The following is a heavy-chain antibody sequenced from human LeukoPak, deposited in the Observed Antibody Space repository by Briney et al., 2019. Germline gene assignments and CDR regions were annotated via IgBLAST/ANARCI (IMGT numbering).Heavy chain of an antibody. D-gene: IGHD3-16*01. J-gene: IGHJ2*01. V-gene: IGHV3-20*01. CDR2: INWDGGST. CDR3: ARADSPNEYVLYGFDV. Sequence: PGGSLRLSCAASGFTFDDYGMSWLRQAPGKGLEWVSGINWDGGSTGYADSVKGRFTNSRENAKNSLYLQMNRLSAEDTALYHCARADSPNEYVLYGFDVWGRGTLVTVSS. CDR1: GFTFDDYG.